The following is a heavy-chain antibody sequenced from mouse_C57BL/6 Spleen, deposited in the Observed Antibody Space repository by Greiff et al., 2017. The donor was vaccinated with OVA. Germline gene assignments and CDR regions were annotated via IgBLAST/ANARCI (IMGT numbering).Heavy chain of an antibody. D-gene: IGHD2-3*01. J-gene: IGHJ2*01. CDR2: IYPGDGDT. CDR1: GYAFSSYW. V-gene: IGHV1-80*01. Sequence: VQRVESGAELVKPGASVKISCKASGYAFSSYWMNWVKQRPGKGLEWIGQIYPGDGDTNYNGKFKGKATLTADKSSSTAYMQLSSLTSEDSAVYFCARSRDGYLDYWGQGTTLTVSS. CDR3: ARSRDGYLDY.